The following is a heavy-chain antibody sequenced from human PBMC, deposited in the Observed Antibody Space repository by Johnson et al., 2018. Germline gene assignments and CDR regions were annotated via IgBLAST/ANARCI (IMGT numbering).Heavy chain of an antibody. CDR1: GFTFDDYA. Sequence: EVQLVESGGGMVQPGRSLKLSCAASGFTFDDYAMDWVRQAPGKGLEWVSHINWNGVNTGYADSVKGRFTISRDNSENTLYLQMNSLNAEDTAVYYCAKYGVEVPVSYGLDGWGQGTTVTVSS. CDR2: INWNGVNT. D-gene: IGHD2-2*01. V-gene: IGHV3-9*01. CDR3: AKYGVEVPVSYGLDG. J-gene: IGHJ6*02.